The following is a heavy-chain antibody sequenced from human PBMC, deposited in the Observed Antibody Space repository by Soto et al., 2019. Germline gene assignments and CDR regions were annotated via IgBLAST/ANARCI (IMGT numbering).Heavy chain of an antibody. CDR2: ISTSGDST. D-gene: IGHD5-12*01. Sequence: EVQLLESGGGLVQPGGSLRLSCAASGITFSSYAMSWVRQAPGKGLEWFSAISTSGDSTYYADSVKGRFTISRDNSKNTLYLQMTSLRAEDTAVYYCAKGAGGVATWVYFDCWGQGTLLTVSS. V-gene: IGHV3-23*01. J-gene: IGHJ4*02. CDR1: GITFSSYA. CDR3: AKGAGGVATWVYFDC.